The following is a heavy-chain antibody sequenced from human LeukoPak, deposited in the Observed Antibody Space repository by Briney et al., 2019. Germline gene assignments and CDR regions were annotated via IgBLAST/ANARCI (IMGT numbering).Heavy chain of an antibody. V-gene: IGHV3-74*01. CDR1: GFSFSSYY. J-gene: IGHJ4*02. D-gene: IGHD1-20*01. Sequence: GGSLRLSCAASGFSFSSYYMYWARQGPEKGLVWVSRIRTDGNTAYADSVKGRFTISRDNAKNTLYLQMNSLRAEDTAVYYCVAYNWNYPDYWGQGTLVTVSS. CDR3: VAYNWNYPDY. CDR2: IRTDGNT.